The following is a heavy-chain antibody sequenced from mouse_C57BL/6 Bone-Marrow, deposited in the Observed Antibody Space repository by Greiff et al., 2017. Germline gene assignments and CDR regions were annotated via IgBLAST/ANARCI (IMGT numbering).Heavy chain of an antibody. D-gene: IGHD1-1*01. CDR1: GFTFSSYG. V-gene: IGHV5-6*01. J-gene: IGHJ3*01. CDR3: ARHSFILFY. CDR2: ISSGGSYT. Sequence: EVQLMESGGDLVKPGGSLKLSCAASGFTFSSYGMSWVRQTPDKRLEWVATISSGGSYTYYPDSVKGRFTISRDNAKNTLYLQMSSLKSEDTAMYYGARHSFILFYWGQGTLVTVSA.